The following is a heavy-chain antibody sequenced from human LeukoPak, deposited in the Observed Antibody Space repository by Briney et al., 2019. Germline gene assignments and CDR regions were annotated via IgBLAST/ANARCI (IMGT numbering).Heavy chain of an antibody. D-gene: IGHD5-18*01. CDR2: ISGSGGST. V-gene: IGHV3-23*01. CDR3: AKDGYVDTAMVPTNFGY. Sequence: GGSLRLSCAASGFTFSSYAMSWVRQAPGKGLEWVSAISGSGGSTYYADSVKGRFTISRDNSKNTLYLQMNSLRAEDMAVYYCAKDGYVDTAMVPTNFGYWGQGTLVTVSS. J-gene: IGHJ4*02. CDR1: GFTFSSYA.